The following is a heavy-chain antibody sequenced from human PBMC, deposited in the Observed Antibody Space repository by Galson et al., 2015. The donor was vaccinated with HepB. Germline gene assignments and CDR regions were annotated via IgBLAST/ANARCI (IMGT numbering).Heavy chain of an antibody. D-gene: IGHD6-19*01. CDR1: GFTFSNYN. Sequence: SLRLSCAGSGFTFSNYNINWVRQVPGKGLEWVAYISRTGSSIYYAASVKGRFTISRDNAKASLYLQMNSLRDEDTGVYYCARQSDPELAMGDFDYWGQGTLVTVSS. V-gene: IGHV3-48*02. CDR3: ARQSDPELAMGDFDY. CDR2: ISRTGSSI. J-gene: IGHJ4*02.